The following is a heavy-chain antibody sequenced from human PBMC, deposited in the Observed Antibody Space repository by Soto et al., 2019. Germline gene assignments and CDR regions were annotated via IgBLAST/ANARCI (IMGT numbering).Heavy chain of an antibody. V-gene: IGHV4-34*01. D-gene: IGHD6-25*01. CDR1: GGSFSGYY. Sequence: SETLSLTCAVYGGSFSGYYWSWIRQPPGKGLEWIGEINHSGSTNYNPSLKSRVTISVDTSKNQFSLKLSSVTAADTAVYYCARLGPRSGWVHYYYYMDVWGKGTTVTVSS. CDR2: INHSGST. J-gene: IGHJ6*03. CDR3: ARLGPRSGWVHYYYYMDV.